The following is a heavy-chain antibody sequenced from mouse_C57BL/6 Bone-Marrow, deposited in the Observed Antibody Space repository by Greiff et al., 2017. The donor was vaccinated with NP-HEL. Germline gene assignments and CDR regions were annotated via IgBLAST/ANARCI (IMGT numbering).Heavy chain of an antibody. CDR1: GYTFTDYY. J-gene: IGHJ2*01. CDR3: ARGVRVDY. V-gene: IGHV1-26*01. D-gene: IGHD6-1*01. CDR2: INPNNGGT. Sequence: EVQLQQSGPELVKPGASVKISCKASGYTFTDYYMNWVKQSHGKSLEWIGDINPNNGGTSYNQKFKGKATLTVDKSSSTAYMELRSLTSEDSAVYYCARGVRVDYWGQGTTLTVSS.